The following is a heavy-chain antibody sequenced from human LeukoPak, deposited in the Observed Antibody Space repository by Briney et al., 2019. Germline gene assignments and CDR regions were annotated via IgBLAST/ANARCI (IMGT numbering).Heavy chain of an antibody. V-gene: IGHV3-66*01. CDR3: ARDPGVSPSGTSGYFDY. CDR1: EFSVGSNY. Sequence: GGSLRLSCAASEFSVGSNYMTWVRQAPGKGLEWVSLIYSGGLTYYADSVKGRFSISRDNSKNTLYLQMNNLRADDTAVYFCARDPGVSPSGTSGYFDYWGQGTLVTVSS. D-gene: IGHD3-10*01. CDR2: IYSGGLT. J-gene: IGHJ4*02.